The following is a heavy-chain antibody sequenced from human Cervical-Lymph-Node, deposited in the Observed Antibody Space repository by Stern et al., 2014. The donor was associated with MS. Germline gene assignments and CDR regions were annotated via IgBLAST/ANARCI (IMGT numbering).Heavy chain of an antibody. CDR3: ARDFVDTAMITRSDYLDS. V-gene: IGHV7-4-1*02. CDR1: GYTLTNYP. Sequence: VQLVESGSELKEPGSSVKVSCKASGYTLTNYPINWVRQAPGQGLEWMGWINTNTGNSTYAQGFTGRFVFSLDTSVSTAYLHISSLKAEDTAVYYCARDFVDTAMITRSDYLDSWGQGTLVTVSS. J-gene: IGHJ4*02. CDR2: INTNTGNS. D-gene: IGHD5-18*01.